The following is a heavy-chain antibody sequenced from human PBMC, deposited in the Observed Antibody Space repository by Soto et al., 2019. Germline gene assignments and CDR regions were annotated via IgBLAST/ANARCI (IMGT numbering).Heavy chain of an antibody. V-gene: IGHV2-5*02. CDR3: AHSLAASNYVDHEPINSLDY. J-gene: IGHJ4*02. CDR1: GFSLSTSGVG. CDR2: IYWDDDK. D-gene: IGHD4-17*01. Sequence: QITLKESGPTLVKPTQTLTLTCTFSGFSLSTSGVGVGWIRQPPGKALEWRALIYWDDDKRYSPSLKSRLTITKDTSQHQVVLTMTNMDPVDTATYYCAHSLAASNYVDHEPINSLDYWGQGTLVTVSS.